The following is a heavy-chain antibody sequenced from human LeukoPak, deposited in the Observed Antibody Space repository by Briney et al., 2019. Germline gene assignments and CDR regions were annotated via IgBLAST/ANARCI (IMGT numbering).Heavy chain of an antibody. D-gene: IGHD5-12*01. J-gene: IGHJ4*02. Sequence: GGSLRLSCAASGVTFSTSWMSWVRQVPGKGREWVANIKKDGSETDYVHSVKGRFTISRDNAKNSLYLQMNSLRAEDTAMYYCARGRYSGTTYYFDYWGQGTLVTVSS. CDR2: IKKDGSET. V-gene: IGHV3-7*03. CDR1: GVTFSTSW. CDR3: ARGRYSGTTYYFDY.